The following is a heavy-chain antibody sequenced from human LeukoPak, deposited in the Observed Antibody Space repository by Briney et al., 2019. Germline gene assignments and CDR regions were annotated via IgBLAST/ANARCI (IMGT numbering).Heavy chain of an antibody. CDR3: ASKWYCGGDCYYQIDY. CDR2: ISSSSSYI. Sequence: GGSLRLSCAASGFTFSSYSMNWVRQAPGKGLEWVSSISSSSSYIYYADSVKGRFTISRDNAKNSLYLQMNSLRAEDTAVYYCASKWYCGGDCYYQIDYWGQGTLVTVSS. J-gene: IGHJ4*02. V-gene: IGHV3-21*01. CDR1: GFTFSSYS. D-gene: IGHD2-21*02.